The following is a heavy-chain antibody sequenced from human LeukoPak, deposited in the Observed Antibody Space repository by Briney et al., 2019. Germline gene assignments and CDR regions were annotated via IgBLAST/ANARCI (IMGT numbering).Heavy chain of an antibody. J-gene: IGHJ5*02. D-gene: IGHD3-10*01. CDR1: GGSISGSRYY. CDR2: SDDSGTT. Sequence: AETLSLTCTVSGGSISGSRYYWGWLRQPPGKGLEWSGSSDDSGTTYYNPSLKRRVAISVDTSTNPFTMKLSSVTAAETAVYSCARQTMTRGVIANPIDTWGQGTLVTVSS. V-gene: IGHV4-39*01. CDR3: ARQTMTRGVIANPIDT.